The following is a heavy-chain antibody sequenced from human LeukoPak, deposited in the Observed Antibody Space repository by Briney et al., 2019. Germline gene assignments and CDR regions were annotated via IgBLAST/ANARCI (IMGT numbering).Heavy chain of an antibody. J-gene: IGHJ6*02. CDR3: ARAGYSSGWYVRYYYYGMDV. Sequence: ASVKVSCKASGYTFTSYGISWVRQAPGQGLEWMGWISAYNGNTNYAQKLQGRVTMTTDTSTSTAYMELRSLRSDDTAVYYCARAGYSSGWYVRYYYYGMDVWGQGTTVTVSS. V-gene: IGHV1-18*01. CDR2: ISAYNGNT. D-gene: IGHD6-19*01. CDR1: GYTFTSYG.